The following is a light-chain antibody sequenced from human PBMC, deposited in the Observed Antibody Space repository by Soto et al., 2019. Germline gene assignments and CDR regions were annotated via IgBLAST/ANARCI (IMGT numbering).Light chain of an antibody. Sequence: QSVLTQPASASGTPGQRVSIGCSGSNSNIGTNSVHWYQQLPGMAPQPLIYKNNQRPSGVPDRFAGSKSGTSPSLAISGPRSEDEAHYFCASWDDGLSAVVFGGGTKLTVL. CDR2: KNN. J-gene: IGLJ3*02. CDR1: NSNIGTNS. V-gene: IGLV1-47*01. CDR3: ASWDDGLSAVV.